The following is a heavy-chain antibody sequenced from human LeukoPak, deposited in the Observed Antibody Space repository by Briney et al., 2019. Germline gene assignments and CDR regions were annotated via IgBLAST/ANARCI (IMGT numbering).Heavy chain of an antibody. Sequence: SETLSLTCTVSGYSISSGYYWGWIRQPPGKGLEWIGSIYHSGSTYYNPSLKSRVTISVDTSKNQFSLKLSSVTAADTAVYYCARVEYSSSRPFDYWGQGTLVTVSS. D-gene: IGHD6-6*01. J-gene: IGHJ4*02. CDR2: IYHSGST. V-gene: IGHV4-38-2*02. CDR1: GYSISSGYY. CDR3: ARVEYSSSRPFDY.